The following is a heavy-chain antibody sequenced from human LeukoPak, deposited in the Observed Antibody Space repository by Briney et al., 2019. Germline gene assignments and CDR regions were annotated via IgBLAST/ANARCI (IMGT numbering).Heavy chain of an antibody. Sequence: SETLSLTCTVSGGSISGYDWSWLGQPPGKGLEWIGYISYSGSTNYNPSLKSRVTISVDTSNNQFSLKLTSVTAADTAVYYCASQGGSYAYVFDIWGQGTMVTVSS. CDR2: ISYSGST. J-gene: IGHJ3*02. D-gene: IGHD1-26*01. CDR3: ASQGGSYAYVFDI. CDR1: GGSISGYD. V-gene: IGHV4-59*01.